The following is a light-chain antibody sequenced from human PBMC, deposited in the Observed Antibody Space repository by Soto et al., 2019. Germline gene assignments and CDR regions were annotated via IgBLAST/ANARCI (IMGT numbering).Light chain of an antibody. V-gene: IGKV1-17*02. CDR3: QQANSFPII. Sequence: DIQMTQSPSSLSASVGDRVTITCRASQGIRNDLGWYQQKPGKAPKLLTYDASDLETGVPSRFSGSGSGTDFTFTISNLKPEDFATYYCQQANSFPIIFGQGTRLEIK. J-gene: IGKJ5*01. CDR1: QGIRND. CDR2: DAS.